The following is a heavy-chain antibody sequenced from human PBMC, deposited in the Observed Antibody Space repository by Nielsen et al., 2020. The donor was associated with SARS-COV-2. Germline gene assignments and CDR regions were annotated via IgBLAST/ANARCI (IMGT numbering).Heavy chain of an antibody. CDR1: GFTFSSYW. J-gene: IGHJ6*02. Sequence: GGSLRLSCAASGFTFSSYWMSWVRQAPGKGLEWVANIKQDGSEKYYVDSVKGRFTISRDNAKNSLYLQMNSLRAEDTAVYYCARDRDYYGSDYYYYYGMDVWGQGTTVTVSS. CDR3: ARDRDYYGSDYYYYYGMDV. CDR2: IKQDGSEK. V-gene: IGHV3-7*01. D-gene: IGHD3-10*01.